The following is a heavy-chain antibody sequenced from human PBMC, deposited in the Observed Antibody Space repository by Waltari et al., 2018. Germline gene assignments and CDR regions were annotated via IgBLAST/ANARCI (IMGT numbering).Heavy chain of an antibody. CDR2: IQQDGSEQ. CDR1: GFTFSRSW. D-gene: IGHD2-21*02. Sequence: EVQLVESGGDLVQPGGSLRLSCAASGFTFSRSWMTWVRQAPGKGLEWVGNIQQDGSEQWYADSVRGRFTISRDNAMNSLYLQMNSLRVEDTAVYYCARDLVATPPWGQGTLVTVSS. J-gene: IGHJ5*02. V-gene: IGHV3-7*01. CDR3: ARDLVATPP.